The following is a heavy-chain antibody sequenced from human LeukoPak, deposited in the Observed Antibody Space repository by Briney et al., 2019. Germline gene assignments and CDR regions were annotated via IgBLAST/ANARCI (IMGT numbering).Heavy chain of an antibody. CDR3: ARDIRYYYDSSGPVDAFDI. D-gene: IGHD3-22*01. Sequence: SETLSLTCTVSGGSISSYYWSWIRQPPGKGLEWIGYIYYSGSTNYNPSLKSRVTISVDTSKNQFSLKLSSVTAADTAVYYCARDIRYYYDSSGPVDAFDIWGQGTMVTVSS. CDR2: IYYSGST. J-gene: IGHJ3*02. V-gene: IGHV4-59*01. CDR1: GGSISSYY.